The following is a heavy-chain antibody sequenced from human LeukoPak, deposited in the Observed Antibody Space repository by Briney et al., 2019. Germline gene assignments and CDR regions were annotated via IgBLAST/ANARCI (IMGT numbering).Heavy chain of an antibody. D-gene: IGHD3-10*01. Sequence: GGSLRLSRAASGFTLTSYAMHWVRPAPGKGRSFVSAISSNVRSTNYANSVKGRFTVSRDISTNTAYLQMGKLRAEDMGVYYCARQVGSGSFSLDYWGQGTLVTVPS. CDR3: ARQVGSGSFSLDY. CDR1: GFTLTSYA. V-gene: IGHV3-64*01. J-gene: IGHJ4*02. CDR2: ISSNVRST.